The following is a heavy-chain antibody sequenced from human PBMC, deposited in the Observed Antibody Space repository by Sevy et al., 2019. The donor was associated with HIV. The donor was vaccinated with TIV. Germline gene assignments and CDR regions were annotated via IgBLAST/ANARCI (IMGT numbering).Heavy chain of an antibody. Sequence: SETLSLTCSVSGGSISSYYWSWIRQPPGKGLEWIGYFCHSGGTNYNPSLQSRVTISIDTSKNHVSLRLNSVTAADTAVYYCARGASRGWYHWFDPWGHGTPVTVSS. J-gene: IGHJ5*02. D-gene: IGHD6-19*01. CDR3: ARGASRGWYHWFDP. CDR2: FCHSGGT. CDR1: GGSISSYY. V-gene: IGHV4-59*01.